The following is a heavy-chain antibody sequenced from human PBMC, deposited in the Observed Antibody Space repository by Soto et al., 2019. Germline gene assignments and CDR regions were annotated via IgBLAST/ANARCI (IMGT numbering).Heavy chain of an antibody. D-gene: IGHD4-17*01. CDR1: GGSIRDYF. J-gene: IGHJ4*02. Sequence: QVQLQESGPGLVKPSETLSLTCTVSGGSIRDYFWTWIRQPPGKGLEWIGYIYYSGRTNYNPSLKRRVSISVDTSKNHFSLQLRSVTAADTAVYYCARVGGDDFGDYGGFDYWGQGTLVTVSS. V-gene: IGHV4-59*01. CDR2: IYYSGRT. CDR3: ARVGGDDFGDYGGFDY.